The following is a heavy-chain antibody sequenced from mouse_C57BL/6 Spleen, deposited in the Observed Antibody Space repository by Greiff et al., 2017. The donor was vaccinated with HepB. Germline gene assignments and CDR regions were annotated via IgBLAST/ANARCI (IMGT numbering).Heavy chain of an antibody. CDR1: GFTFSDYY. J-gene: IGHJ4*01. CDR3: ARLWMDY. D-gene: IGHD1-1*02. V-gene: IGHV5-12*01. Sequence: EVQLQESGGGLVQPGGSLKLSCAASGFTFSDYYMYWVRQTPEKRLEWVAYISNGGGSTYYPDTVKGRFTISRDNAKNTLYLQMSRLKSEDTAMYYCARLWMDYWGQGTSVTVSS. CDR2: ISNGGGST.